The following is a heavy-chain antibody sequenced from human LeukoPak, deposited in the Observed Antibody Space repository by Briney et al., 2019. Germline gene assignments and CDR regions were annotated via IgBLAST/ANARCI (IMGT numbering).Heavy chain of an antibody. V-gene: IGHV1-8*01. Sequence: ASVKVSCKASGYTFTSYDINWVRQATGQGLEWIGWMNPNSGNTGYAQKFQGRVTMTRNTSISTAYMELSSLGSEDTAVYYCARPNSVLRFLEWPKGGYYYYYMDVWGKGTTVTVSS. D-gene: IGHD3-3*01. CDR3: ARPNSVLRFLEWPKGGYYYYYMDV. CDR1: GYTFTSYD. CDR2: MNPNSGNT. J-gene: IGHJ6*03.